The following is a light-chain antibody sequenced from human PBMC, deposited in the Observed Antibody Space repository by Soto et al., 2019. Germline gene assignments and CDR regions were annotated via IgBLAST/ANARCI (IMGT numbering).Light chain of an antibody. CDR1: QSISSD. Sequence: DIQMTQSPSSLSASVGDRVTITCGASQSISSDLNWYQQKPGKAPKLLIYAASSLQSGVPSRFSGSGYGTDFTLTISSLQPEDFATYYCQQSYRTPVTFGQGTKVEIK. CDR2: AAS. J-gene: IGKJ1*01. V-gene: IGKV1-39*01. CDR3: QQSYRTPVT.